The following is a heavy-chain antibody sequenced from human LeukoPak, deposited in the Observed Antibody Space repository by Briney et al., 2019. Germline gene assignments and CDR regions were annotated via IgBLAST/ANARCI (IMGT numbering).Heavy chain of an antibody. CDR2: ISAYNGNT. V-gene: IGHV1-18*01. CDR3: ARRFDYYDSSGYYYYFDY. D-gene: IGHD3-22*01. Sequence: ASVKVSCKASGYTFTSYGISWVRQAPGQGLEWMGWISAYNGNTNYAQKLQGRVTMTTDTSTSTAYMELRSLRSDDTAVYYCARRFDYYDSSGYYYYFDYWGQGTLVTVSS. J-gene: IGHJ4*02. CDR1: GYTFTSYG.